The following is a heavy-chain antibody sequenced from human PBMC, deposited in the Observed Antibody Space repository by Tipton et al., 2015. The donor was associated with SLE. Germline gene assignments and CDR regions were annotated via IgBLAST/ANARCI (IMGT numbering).Heavy chain of an antibody. CDR1: GGSISSSSYY. V-gene: IGHV4-61*05. CDR3: ARSDYGDDYWYFDL. Sequence: TLSLTCTVSGGSISSSSYYWGWSRQPPGKGLEWNGYIYYSGSTNYNPSLKSRVTITVDTSKNQFSLKLSSVTAADTAVYYCARSDYGDDYWYFDLWGRGTLVTVSS. D-gene: IGHD4-17*01. J-gene: IGHJ2*01. CDR2: IYYSGST.